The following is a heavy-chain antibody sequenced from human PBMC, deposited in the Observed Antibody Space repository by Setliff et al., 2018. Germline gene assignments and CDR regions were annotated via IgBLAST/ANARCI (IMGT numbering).Heavy chain of an antibody. CDR2: IYSGGTT. Sequence: SETLSLTCKVSGDSMNSGVYYWAWIRQPPGKGLEWIGRIYSGGTTYYNSSLKSRVTISVDTSKSQFSLRLNSVTAADTAVYYRARTGTYRYFDYWGRGTLVTVSS. V-gene: IGHV4-39*01. D-gene: IGHD1-1*01. CDR1: GDSMNSGVYY. J-gene: IGHJ4*02. CDR3: ARTGTYRYFDY.